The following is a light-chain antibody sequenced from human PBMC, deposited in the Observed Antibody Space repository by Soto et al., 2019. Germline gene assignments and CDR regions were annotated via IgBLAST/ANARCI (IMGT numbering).Light chain of an antibody. V-gene: IGKV1-5*01. CDR1: QSISNW. J-gene: IGKJ1*01. CDR3: QQYNTYWT. Sequence: DIQMTQSPSTLSASVGDRVTITCRASQSISNWLAWYQQKPGKAPKLLVYDVSSLESGVPSRFSGSGSGTEFTLTISSLQPDDFASSYCQQYNTYWTLGQGTKVDIK. CDR2: DVS.